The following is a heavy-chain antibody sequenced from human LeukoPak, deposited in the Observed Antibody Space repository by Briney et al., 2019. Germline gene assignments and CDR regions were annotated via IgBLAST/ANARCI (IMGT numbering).Heavy chain of an antibody. CDR2: INHSGST. D-gene: IGHD2-8*01. J-gene: IGHJ4*02. Sequence: IGEINHSGSTNYNPSLKSRVTISVDTSKNQFSLKLSSVTAADTAVYYCARSANGGGIDYWGQGTLVTVSS. CDR3: ARSANGGGIDY. V-gene: IGHV4-34*01.